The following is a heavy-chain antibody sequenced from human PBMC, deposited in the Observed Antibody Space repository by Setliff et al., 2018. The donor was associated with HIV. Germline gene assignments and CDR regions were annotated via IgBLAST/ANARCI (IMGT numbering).Heavy chain of an antibody. CDR3: ARDRPSAFDY. CDR2: IYYSGST. Sequence: TSETLSLTCTVSGGSISSGGYYWSWIRQPPGKGLEWIGYIYYSGSTNYNPSLKSRVTISVDTSKNQFSLKLSSVTAADTAVYYCARDRPSAFDYWGQGTLVTVSS. V-gene: IGHV4-61*08. CDR1: GGSISSGGYY. J-gene: IGHJ4*02.